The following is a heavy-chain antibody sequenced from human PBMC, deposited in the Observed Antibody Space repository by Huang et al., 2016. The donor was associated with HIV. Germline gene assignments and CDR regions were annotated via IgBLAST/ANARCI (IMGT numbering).Heavy chain of an antibody. Sequence: QVQLQQWGAGLLKPSETLSLTCAVYGGSFSGYYWGWIRQPPGKGLEWIGEINHSRSTNENPSLKSRVTISVDTSKNQFSRKLSSVTAADTAVYYCAREGRSGWENLDYWGQGTLVTVSS. CDR1: GGSFSGYY. CDR3: AREGRSGWENLDY. V-gene: IGHV4-34*01. J-gene: IGHJ4*02. D-gene: IGHD6-19*01. CDR2: INHSRST.